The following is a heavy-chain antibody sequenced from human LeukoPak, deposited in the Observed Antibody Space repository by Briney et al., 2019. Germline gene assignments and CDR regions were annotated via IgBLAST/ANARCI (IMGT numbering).Heavy chain of an antibody. CDR2: INPSGGST. J-gene: IGHJ5*02. Sequence: ASVKVSCKASGYTFTSYYMHWVRQAPGQGLGWMGIINPSGGSTSYAQKFQDRVTMTRDTSTSTVYMELSSLRSEDTAVYYCARAGPYYDFWSGYYHVIDPWGQGTLVTVSS. CDR3: ARAGPYYDFWSGYYHVIDP. V-gene: IGHV1-46*03. CDR1: GYTFTSYY. D-gene: IGHD3-3*01.